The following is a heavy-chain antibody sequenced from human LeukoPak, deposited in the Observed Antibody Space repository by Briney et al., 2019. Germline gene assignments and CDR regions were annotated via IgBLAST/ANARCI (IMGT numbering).Heavy chain of an antibody. Sequence: SETLSLTCTVPGGSISSYYWSWIRQPAGKGLEWIGRIYTSGSTNYNPSLKSRVTISVDTSKNQFSLKLSSVTAADTAVYYCARADRGYDGYNFRWAFDIWGQGTMVTVSS. D-gene: IGHD5-24*01. V-gene: IGHV4-4*07. J-gene: IGHJ3*02. CDR3: ARADRGYDGYNFRWAFDI. CDR2: IYTSGST. CDR1: GGSISSYY.